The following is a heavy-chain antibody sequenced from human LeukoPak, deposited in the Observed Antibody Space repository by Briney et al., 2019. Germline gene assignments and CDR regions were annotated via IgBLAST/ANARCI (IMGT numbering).Heavy chain of an antibody. CDR3: AKDWRHLDY. CDR1: GFTFSIYA. CDR2: ISGSGGST. D-gene: IGHD6-25*01. V-gene: IGHV3-23*01. J-gene: IGHJ4*02. Sequence: PGGSLRLSCAASGFTFSIYAMSWVRQAPGKGLEWVSAISGSGGSTYYADSVKGRFTISRDNSKNTLYLQMNSLRAGDTALYYCAKDWRHLDYWGQGTLVTVSS.